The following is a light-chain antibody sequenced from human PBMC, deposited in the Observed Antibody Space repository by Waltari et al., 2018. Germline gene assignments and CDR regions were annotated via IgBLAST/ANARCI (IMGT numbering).Light chain of an antibody. J-gene: IGKJ2*01. CDR1: QSVLYSSNNRNY. CDR2: WAS. V-gene: IGKV4-1*01. CDR3: QQYAFIPHT. Sequence: DTVVIQSPDSLAVSLGERATINCKSSQSVLYSSNNRNYLAWYQQKPGQPPRLLIYWASTRESGVPERFSGSGSGTDFTLVISSLQAEDVGVYYCQQYAFIPHTFGRGTELEIK.